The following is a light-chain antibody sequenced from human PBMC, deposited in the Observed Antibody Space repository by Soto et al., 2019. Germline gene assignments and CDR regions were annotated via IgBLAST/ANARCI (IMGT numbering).Light chain of an antibody. J-gene: IGKJ1*01. Sequence: DIQITQPPSTMSASVGDRVNIICRASQSISSWLAWYQQKPGKAPKLLIYDASSLESGVQSRFSGSGSGTEFTLTLRSLQPDELATYDCQQYNSYTWTGCQGTKVDI. CDR1: QSISSW. V-gene: IGKV1-5*02. CDR2: DAS. CDR3: QQYNSYTWT.